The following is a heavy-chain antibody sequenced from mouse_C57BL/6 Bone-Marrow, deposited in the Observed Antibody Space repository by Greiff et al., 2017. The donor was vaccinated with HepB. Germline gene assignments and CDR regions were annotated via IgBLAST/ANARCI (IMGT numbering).Heavy chain of an antibody. J-gene: IGHJ1*03. Sequence: QVQLQQSGPGLVQPSQSLSITCTVSGFSLTSYGVHWVRQSPGKGLEWLGVIWSGGSTDYNAAFISRLSISKDNSKSQVFFKMNSLQADDTAIYYCASLIYRGYFDVWGTGTTVTVSS. CDR2: IWSGGST. CDR3: ASLIYRGYFDV. D-gene: IGHD1-1*01. CDR1: GFSLTSYG. V-gene: IGHV2-2*01.